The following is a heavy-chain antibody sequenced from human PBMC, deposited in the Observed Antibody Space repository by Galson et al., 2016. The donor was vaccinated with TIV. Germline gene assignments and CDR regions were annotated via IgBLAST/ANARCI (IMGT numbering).Heavy chain of an antibody. CDR2: INEDGSKI. CDR3: VRAIAAIASF. V-gene: IGHV3-7*03. J-gene: IGHJ4*02. D-gene: IGHD6-13*01. Sequence: SLRLSCAASGFTISDYWMNWVRQAPGKGLEWVANINEDGSKIYYVDAVKGRFTISRDNGKNSVYLQMNSLRAEETAVYYCVRAIAAIASFWGQGTLVTVSS. CDR1: GFTISDYW.